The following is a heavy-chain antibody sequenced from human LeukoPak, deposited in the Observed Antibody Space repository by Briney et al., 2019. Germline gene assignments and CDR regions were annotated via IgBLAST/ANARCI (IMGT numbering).Heavy chain of an antibody. J-gene: IGHJ6*02. CDR2: ISSSGSTI. Sequence: GGSLRLSCAASGFTFSSYEMNWVRQAPGEGLEWVSYISSSGSTIYYADSVKGRFTISRDNAKNLLYLQMNSLRAEDTAVYYCARGAYCSSTSCPTGYYGMDVWGQGTTVTVSS. D-gene: IGHD2-2*01. V-gene: IGHV3-48*03. CDR1: GFTFSSYE. CDR3: ARGAYCSSTSCPTGYYGMDV.